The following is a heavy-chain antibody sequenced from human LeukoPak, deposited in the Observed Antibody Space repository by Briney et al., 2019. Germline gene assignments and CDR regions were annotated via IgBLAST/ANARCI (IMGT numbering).Heavy chain of an antibody. Sequence: PGGSLRLSCAASGFTFNDAWMNWVRQAPGQGLEWVGFLRSTVHGGPAEYAASVEGRFIISRDDSKSIAYLQMNSLKTEDTAVYYCTRAGGYDFWIDYWGQGTLVTVSS. J-gene: IGHJ4*02. CDR3: TRAGGYDFWIDY. D-gene: IGHD3-3*01. CDR2: LRSTVHGGPA. CDR1: GFTFNDAW. V-gene: IGHV3-49*04.